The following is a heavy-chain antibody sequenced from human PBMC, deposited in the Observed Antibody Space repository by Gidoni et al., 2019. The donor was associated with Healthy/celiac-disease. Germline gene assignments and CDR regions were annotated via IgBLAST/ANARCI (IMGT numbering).Heavy chain of an antibody. D-gene: IGHD2-15*01. CDR2: MNPNSGNT. CDR1: GYTFTSDA. CDR3: ARNVVVVAATLGMDV. V-gene: IGHV1-8*01. Sequence: QVQLVQSGAEVKKPGASVKVSCKASGYTFTSDAINWVRQATGQGLEWMGWMNPNSGNTGYAQKFQGRVTMTRNTSISTAYMELSSLRSEDTAVYYCARNVVVVAATLGMDVWGKGTTVTVSS. J-gene: IGHJ6*04.